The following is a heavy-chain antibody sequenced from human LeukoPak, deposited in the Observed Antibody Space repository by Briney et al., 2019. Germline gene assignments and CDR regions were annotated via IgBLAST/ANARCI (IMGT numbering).Heavy chain of an antibody. J-gene: IGHJ6*02. Sequence: SGGSLRLSCSASGFTFSTYAMHWVRQAPGKGLESVSTISSNGGSTYYADSVKGRFTISRDNSMNTLYLQMNSLRAEDTAVYYCAKGPDSSGYGYYYGMVVWGQGTTVTVSS. CDR3: AKGPDSSGYGYYYGMVV. CDR1: GFTFSTYA. D-gene: IGHD3-22*01. CDR2: ISSNGGST. V-gene: IGHV3-64*04.